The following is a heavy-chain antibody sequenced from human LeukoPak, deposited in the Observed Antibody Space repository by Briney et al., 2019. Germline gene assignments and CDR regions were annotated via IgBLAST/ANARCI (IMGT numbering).Heavy chain of an antibody. CDR2: IYSGGGT. CDR1: GFTVSTNY. CDR3: ARGFRSVTTWGYFDY. J-gene: IGHJ4*02. Sequence: GGSLRLSCAASGFTVSTNYMSWVRQAPGKGLEWFSLIYSGGGTYYADSVKGRFTISRDNSRNTLSLQMNSLRVDDTAVYYCARGFRSVTTWGYFDYWGQGALVTVSS. D-gene: IGHD4-17*01. V-gene: IGHV3-66*01.